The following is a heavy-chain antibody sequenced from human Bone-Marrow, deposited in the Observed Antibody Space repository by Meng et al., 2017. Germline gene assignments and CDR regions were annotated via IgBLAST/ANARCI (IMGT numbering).Heavy chain of an antibody. Sequence: SQTLSLTCAISGDSVSSNSAAWNCIRQSPSRGREWLGRTYYRSKWYNDYAVSVKSRITINPDTTKNQFSLQLNSVTPEDTAVYFCARDGSTMVRGVITIYWYFDLWGRGTLVTVSS. J-gene: IGHJ2*01. CDR3: ARDGSTMVRGVITIYWYFDL. CDR1: GDSVSSNSAA. CDR2: TYYRSKWYN. V-gene: IGHV6-1*01. D-gene: IGHD3-10*01.